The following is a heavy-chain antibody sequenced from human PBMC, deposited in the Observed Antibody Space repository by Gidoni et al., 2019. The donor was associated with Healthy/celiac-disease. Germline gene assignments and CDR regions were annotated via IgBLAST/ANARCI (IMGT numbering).Heavy chain of an antibody. CDR3: ASVAVAVTSVGY. D-gene: IGHD6-19*01. V-gene: IGHV3-21*01. J-gene: IGHJ4*02. CDR1: GFTFSSYS. Sequence: EVQLVESGGGLVKPGGSLRLSCAASGFTFSSYSMNWVRQAPGKGLEWVSSISSSSSYIYYADSVKGRFTISRDNAKNSLYLQMNSLRAEDTAVYYCASVAVAVTSVGYWGQGTLVTVSS. CDR2: ISSSSSYI.